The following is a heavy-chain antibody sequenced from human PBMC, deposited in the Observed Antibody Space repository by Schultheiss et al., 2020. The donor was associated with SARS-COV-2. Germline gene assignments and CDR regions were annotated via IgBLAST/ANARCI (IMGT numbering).Heavy chain of an antibody. CDR2: MNPNSGNT. D-gene: IGHD2-15*01. CDR3: ARETKGYCSGGSCYSDYYYYYMDV. V-gene: IGHV1-8*01. Sequence: ASVKVSCKASGYTFTSYDINWVRQATGQGLEWMGWMNPNSGNTGYAQKFQGRVTMTRDTSASTAYMELSSLRSEDTAVYYCARETKGYCSGGSCYSDYYYYYMDVWGKGTTVTVSS. CDR1: GYTFTSYD. J-gene: IGHJ6*03.